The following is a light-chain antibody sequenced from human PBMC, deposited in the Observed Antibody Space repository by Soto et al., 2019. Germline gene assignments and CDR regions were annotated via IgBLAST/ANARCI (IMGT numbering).Light chain of an antibody. J-gene: IGLJ1*01. CDR2: EVS. CDR1: SSDVGGYNY. Sequence: QSVLTQPPSASGSPGQSVTISCTGTSSDVGGYNYVSWYQQHPGRAPKLMIYEVSERPSGVPDRFSGSKSSNTASLTVSGLQAEDEADYSCSSYAGSNNFVFGTGTKFTVL. CDR3: SSYAGSNNFV. V-gene: IGLV2-8*01.